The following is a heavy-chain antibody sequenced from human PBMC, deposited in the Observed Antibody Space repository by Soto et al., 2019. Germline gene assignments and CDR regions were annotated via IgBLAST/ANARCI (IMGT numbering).Heavy chain of an antibody. J-gene: IGHJ4*02. Sequence: QVQLQESGPGLVKPSQTLSLTCTVSGGSISSGGYYWSWIRQHPGKGLEWVGYIYCSGSTYYNPSLKSRVTISVDTSKNQFSLKLSSVTAADTAVYYCAREAVDYYDSSGTTRGRYYFDYWGQGTLVTVSS. CDR3: AREAVDYYDSSGTTRGRYYFDY. CDR2: IYCSGST. V-gene: IGHV4-31*03. CDR1: GGSISSGGYY. D-gene: IGHD3-22*01.